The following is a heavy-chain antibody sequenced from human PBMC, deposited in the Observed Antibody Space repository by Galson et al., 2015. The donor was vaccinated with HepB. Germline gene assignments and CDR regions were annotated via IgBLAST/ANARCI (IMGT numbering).Heavy chain of an antibody. J-gene: IGHJ3*02. CDR1: GFTFSSYA. Sequence: SLRLSCAASGFTFSSYAMHWVRQAPGKGLEWVAVISYDGSNKYYADSVKGRFTISRDNSKNTLYLQMNSLRAEDTAVYYCAREMTSGVLIGDAFDIWGQGTMVTVSS. CDR2: ISYDGSNK. V-gene: IGHV3-30-3*01. D-gene: IGHD2-15*01. CDR3: AREMTSGVLIGDAFDI.